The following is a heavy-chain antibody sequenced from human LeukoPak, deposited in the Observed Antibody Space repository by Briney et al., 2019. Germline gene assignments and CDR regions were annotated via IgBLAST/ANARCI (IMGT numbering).Heavy chain of an antibody. CDR1: GFSSNSYW. CDR3: SRDLRGRDDY. V-gene: IGHV3-74*01. Sequence: GGSLRLSCAASGFSSNSYWMHWARQAPGKGLVWVARINGDGSSINYADSVKGRFTISRDNAKNTLYLQMNSLRAEDTAVYYCSRDLRGRDDYWGQGILVIVSS. CDR2: INGDGSSI. D-gene: IGHD5-24*01. J-gene: IGHJ4*02.